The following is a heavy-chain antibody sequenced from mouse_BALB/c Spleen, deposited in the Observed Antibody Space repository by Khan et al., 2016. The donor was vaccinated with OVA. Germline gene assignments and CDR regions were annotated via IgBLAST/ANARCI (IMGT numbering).Heavy chain of an antibody. V-gene: IGHV2-6*02. CDR2: IWSDGKT. Sequence: VQLQESGPGLVAPSQSLSITCTVSGFSLTSYGVHWVRQPPGKGLEWLVVIWSDGKTTYNSTLKSRLSISKDNYKSQVFLKMNSLQTDDTAMYLYARNTHKFPPVMDYWCQGTSVTVSS. CDR3: ARNTHKFPPVMDY. CDR1: GFSLTSYG. J-gene: IGHJ4*01.